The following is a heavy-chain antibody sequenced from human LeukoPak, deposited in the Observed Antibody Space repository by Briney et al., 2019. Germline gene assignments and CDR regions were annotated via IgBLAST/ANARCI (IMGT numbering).Heavy chain of an antibody. V-gene: IGHV1-46*01. J-gene: IGHJ4*02. CDR1: GYTFAIYY. Sequence: ASVKVSCKASGYTFAIYYIHWVRQAPGQGLEWMGIINPSGGSTSYTQKSQGRLTMTRDTSTSTVYMEPSSLRSEDTAVYYCARAMGLFDHWGQGTLVTVSS. CDR3: ARAMGLFDH. CDR2: INPSGGST.